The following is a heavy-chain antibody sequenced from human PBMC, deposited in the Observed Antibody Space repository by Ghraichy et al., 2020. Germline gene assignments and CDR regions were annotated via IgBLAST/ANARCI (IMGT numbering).Heavy chain of an antibody. CDR2: IKQDGSEK. V-gene: IGHV3-7*01. CDR1: GFTFSSYW. CDR3: TRIAVAAPPGRYYYGMDV. Sequence: GGSLRLSCAASGFTFSSYWMSWVRQAPGKGLEWVANIKQDGSEKYYVDSVKGRFTISRDNAKNSLYLQMNSLRAEDTAVYYCTRIAVAAPPGRYYYGMDVWGQGTTVTVSS. D-gene: IGHD6-19*01. J-gene: IGHJ6*02.